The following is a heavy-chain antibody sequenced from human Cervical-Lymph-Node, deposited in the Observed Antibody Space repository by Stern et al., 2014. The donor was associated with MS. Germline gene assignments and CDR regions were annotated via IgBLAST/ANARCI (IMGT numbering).Heavy chain of an antibody. J-gene: IGHJ4*02. V-gene: IGHV3-30*18. CDR1: GFNFSTYG. CDR2: MSNDGSKK. CDR3: AKICSSTTSNGVDY. D-gene: IGHD2-2*01. Sequence: QLVQSGGGVVQPGRSLRLSCAASGFNFSTYGMHWVRQAPGKGVEWGAIMSNDGSKKYYAASVKGRFTISRDNPKNTLYLQMNTLRPEDTAVYYCAKICSSTTSNGVDYWGQGTLVIVSS.